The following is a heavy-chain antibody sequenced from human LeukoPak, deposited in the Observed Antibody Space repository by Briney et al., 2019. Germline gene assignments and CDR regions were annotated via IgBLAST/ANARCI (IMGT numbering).Heavy chain of an antibody. Sequence: SETLSLTCAVSGGSFSGYYWTWIRQPPGKGLEWIGEINHSGSANYNPSLMGRVTISLDTSKNHFSLNLGSVTAADTAVYYCARGQGTVTTHWGQGTLVTVSS. V-gene: IGHV4-34*01. CDR1: GGSFSGYY. D-gene: IGHD4-17*01. CDR3: ARGQGTVTTH. CDR2: INHSGSA. J-gene: IGHJ4*02.